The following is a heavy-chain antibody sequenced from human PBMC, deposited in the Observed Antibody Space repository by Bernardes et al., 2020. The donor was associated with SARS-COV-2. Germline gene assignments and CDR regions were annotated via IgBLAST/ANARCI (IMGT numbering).Heavy chain of an antibody. CDR2: IRSKAQGATT. J-gene: IGHJ4*02. CDR1: GFTFGDHA. CDR3: TRGAVRALI. V-gene: IGHV3-49*03. D-gene: IGHD3-10*01. Sequence: GGSLRLSRTTSGFTFGDHAISWFRQAPGKGLEWVCFIRSKAQGATTEYAASVKGRFTISRDDSKSVGYLQMNSLKTEDTATYYCTRGAVRALIWGQGTLVTVSS.